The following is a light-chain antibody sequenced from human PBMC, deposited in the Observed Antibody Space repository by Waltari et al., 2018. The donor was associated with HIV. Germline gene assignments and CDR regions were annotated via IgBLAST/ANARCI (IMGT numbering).Light chain of an antibody. Sequence: QSALTQPASVSGSRRQSITISCTGTSSDIGAYKHVSWYQHHPAKAPKLMIYEVNSRPSGISSRFSGSKSGNTASLTISGLQAEDEADYYCCSYAGTYIVFGTGTEVTVL. CDR2: EVN. V-gene: IGLV2-14*01. CDR1: SSDIGAYKH. CDR3: CSYAGTYIV. J-gene: IGLJ1*01.